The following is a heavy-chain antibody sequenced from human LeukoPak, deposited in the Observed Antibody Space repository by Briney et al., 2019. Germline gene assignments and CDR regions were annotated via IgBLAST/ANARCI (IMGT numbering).Heavy chain of an antibody. V-gene: IGHV4-39*01. D-gene: IGHD5-18*01. CDR3: ARQRGTAMVTSWFDP. CDR1: GGSISSSSYY. CDR2: IHYSGST. J-gene: IGHJ5*02. Sequence: SETLSLTCTVSGGSISSSSYYWGWIRQPPGKGLEWIGSIHYSGSTYYNPSLKSRVTISVDTSKNQFSLKLSSVTAADTAVYYCARQRGTAMVTSWFDPWGQGTLVTVSS.